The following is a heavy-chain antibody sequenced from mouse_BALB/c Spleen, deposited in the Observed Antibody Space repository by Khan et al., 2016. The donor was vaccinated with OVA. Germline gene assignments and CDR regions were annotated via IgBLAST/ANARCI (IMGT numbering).Heavy chain of an antibody. D-gene: IGHD2-3*01. CDR2: ISYSGST. V-gene: IGHV3-2*02. J-gene: IGHJ4*01. CDR1: GYSITSDYA. Sequence: QLEESGPGLVKPSQSLSLTCTVTGYSITSDYAWNWIRQFPGNKLEWMGYISYSGSTNYNPALKSRISITRDTSKNQFFLQLNSVTTEDTATYYCERDGSRYNYAMDYWGQGTTVTVSS. CDR3: ERDGSRYNYAMDY.